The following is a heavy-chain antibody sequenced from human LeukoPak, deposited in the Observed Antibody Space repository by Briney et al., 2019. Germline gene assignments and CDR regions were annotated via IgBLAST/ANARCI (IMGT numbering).Heavy chain of an antibody. V-gene: IGHV6-1*01. Sequence: SPTLSLTFDISGDSVSGNIVAWNWIRQSPSRGLEWLGRTNYRSKWYNDYAVSVRGRITINPDTSKNRFSLQLDSVTPEDTAVYYCAGGSSGSFDYWGQGTLVTVSS. D-gene: IGHD6-19*01. CDR3: AGGSSGSFDY. CDR1: GDSVSGNIVA. J-gene: IGHJ4*02. CDR2: TNYRSKWYN.